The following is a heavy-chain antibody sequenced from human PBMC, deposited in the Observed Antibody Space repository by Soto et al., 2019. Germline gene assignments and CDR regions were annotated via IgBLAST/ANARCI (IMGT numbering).Heavy chain of an antibody. D-gene: IGHD1-26*01. CDR2: ISYSSSII. J-gene: IGHJ4*02. Sequence: GGSLRLSCAASGFTFRSYSMNWVRQTPGKGLEWLSYISYSSSIIYYADSVKGRFTISRDNAKNSLYLQMKGLRDEDTAIYYCARARGSHYYFDYWGQGSLVTVSS. V-gene: IGHV3-48*02. CDR1: GFTFRSYS. CDR3: ARARGSHYYFDY.